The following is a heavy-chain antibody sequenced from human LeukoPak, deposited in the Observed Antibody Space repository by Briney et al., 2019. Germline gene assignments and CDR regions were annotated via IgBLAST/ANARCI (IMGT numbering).Heavy chain of an antibody. J-gene: IGHJ5*02. CDR1: GGTFSSYA. V-gene: IGHV1-69*13. Sequence: ASVKVSCKASGGTFSSYAISWVRQAPGQGLEWMGGIIPIFGTANYAQKFQGRVTITADESTSTAYMELSSLRSEDTAVYYCARRRITMVRGVIFSGAGNWFDPWGQGTLVTVSS. CDR3: ARRRITMVRGVIFSGAGNWFDP. CDR2: IIPIFGTA. D-gene: IGHD3-10*01.